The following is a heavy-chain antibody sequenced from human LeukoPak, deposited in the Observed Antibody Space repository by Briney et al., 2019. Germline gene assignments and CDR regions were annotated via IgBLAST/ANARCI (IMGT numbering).Heavy chain of an antibody. CDR3: ARGKLMPSIVVVITMHDAFDI. V-gene: IGHV4-39*07. J-gene: IGHJ3*02. D-gene: IGHD3-22*01. Sequence: SETLSLTCTVSGGSISSSSYYWGWIRQPPGKGLEWIGSIYYSGSTYYNPSLKSRVTISVDTSKNQFSLKLSSVTAADTAVYYCARGKLMPSIVVVITMHDAFDIWGQGTMVTVSS. CDR2: IYYSGST. CDR1: GGSISSSSYY.